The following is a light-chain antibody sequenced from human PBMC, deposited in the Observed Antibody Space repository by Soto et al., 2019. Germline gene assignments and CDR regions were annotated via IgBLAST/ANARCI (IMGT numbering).Light chain of an antibody. CDR2: GAS. V-gene: IGKV3-15*01. CDR3: QQYNNWPRT. J-gene: IGKJ1*01. CDR1: QSVSSN. Sequence: EIVMTQSPASLSVSPGERATLSCRASQSVSSNLAWYQQKPGQAPRLLIYGASTGATGVPARFSGSGSGTDFTLTISSLQSEDFAVYYCQQYNNWPRTFGQGTKVEI.